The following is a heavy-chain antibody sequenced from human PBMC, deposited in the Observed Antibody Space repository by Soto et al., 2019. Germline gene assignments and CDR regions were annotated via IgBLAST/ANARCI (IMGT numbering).Heavy chain of an antibody. D-gene: IGHD2-2*01. CDR3: AKGACSSTACYEFDS. J-gene: IGHJ5*01. CDR2: IYNSGNT. Sequence: QVQLQESGPGLVKPSQTLSLTCTVSGGSISSAGNYWNWIRQHPGKGLEWIGYIYNSGNTYYNPSLKSRVTILIDRSETQFSLKLTSVTAADTAVYYCAKGACSSTACYEFDSWGQGTLVTVSS. V-gene: IGHV4-31*03. CDR1: GGSISSAGNY.